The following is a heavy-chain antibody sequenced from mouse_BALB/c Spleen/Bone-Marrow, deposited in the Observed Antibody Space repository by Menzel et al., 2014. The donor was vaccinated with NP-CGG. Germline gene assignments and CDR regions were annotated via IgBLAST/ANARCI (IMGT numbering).Heavy chain of an antibody. Sequence: EVHLVESGGGLVQPGGSLKLSCAASGFDFSRYWMSWVRQAPGKGLQWIGEINPESNTINYSPSLKDKFIISRDNAKNTLYLQMSKVKSEDAALYCCARLGNYGWFAYWGQGTLVTVSA. CDR1: GFDFSRYW. CDR2: INPESNTI. CDR3: ARLGNYGWFAY. D-gene: IGHD2-1*01. J-gene: IGHJ3*01. V-gene: IGHV4-1*02.